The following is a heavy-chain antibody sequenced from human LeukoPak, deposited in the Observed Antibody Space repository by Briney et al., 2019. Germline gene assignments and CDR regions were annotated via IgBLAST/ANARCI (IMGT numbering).Heavy chain of an antibody. J-gene: IGHJ4*02. Sequence: SGTLSLTCAVSGGSISSSNWWSWVRQPPGKGLEWIGEIYHSGSTNYNPSLKSRLTISIDNSKNQFSLKLSSVTAADTAVYYCARGATVTTKYYFDYWGQGTLVTVSS. D-gene: IGHD4-17*01. CDR3: ARGATVTTKYYFDY. CDR1: GGSISSSNW. V-gene: IGHV4-4*02. CDR2: IYHSGST.